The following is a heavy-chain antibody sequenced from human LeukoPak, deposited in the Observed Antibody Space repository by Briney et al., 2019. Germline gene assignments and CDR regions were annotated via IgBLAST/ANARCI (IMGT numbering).Heavy chain of an antibody. D-gene: IGHD6-13*01. CDR2: IYHTGSS. CDR3: ARVSSSSWGGYFDY. Sequence: SETLSLTCTVSGGSISSGSYYWSWIRQPPGKGLEWIGFIYHTGSSNYNPSLKSRVTISVDTSKNQVSLNLRSVTAADTAVYYCARVSSSSWGGYFDYWGQGTLVTVSS. CDR1: GGSISSGSYY. J-gene: IGHJ4*02. V-gene: IGHV4-61*01.